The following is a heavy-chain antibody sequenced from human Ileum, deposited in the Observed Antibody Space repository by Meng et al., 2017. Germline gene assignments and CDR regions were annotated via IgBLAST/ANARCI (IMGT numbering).Heavy chain of an antibody. V-gene: IGHV4-39*07. Sequence: QLQGEEPGPGLVKPSETLSLTFIVSGGSIRSTTTVYSWGWIRQPPGKGLEWIGSIYSTGTTYYNPSLESRVTISRDTSKNQFSLKLTSVTAADTAVYYCARQPTGYPNWFDPWGQGTLVTVSS. CDR1: GGSIRSTTTVYS. D-gene: IGHD3-9*01. J-gene: IGHJ5*02. CDR2: IYSTGTT. CDR3: ARQPTGYPNWFDP.